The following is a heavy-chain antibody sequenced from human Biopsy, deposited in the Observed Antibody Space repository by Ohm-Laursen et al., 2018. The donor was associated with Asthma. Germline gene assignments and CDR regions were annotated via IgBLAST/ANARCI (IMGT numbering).Heavy chain of an antibody. CDR1: GFAVSRDY. Sequence: GSLRLSCAASGFAVSRDYMFWVRQAPGKGLEWVPVIYSGGTSHTADSARGRFTISRDYSKNTLYLQMHSLRAEDTAVYYCARGDSSNWSHYYFDYWGQGTLVTVSS. CDR3: ARGDSSNWSHYYFDY. CDR2: IYSGGTS. D-gene: IGHD3-22*01. V-gene: IGHV3-53*01. J-gene: IGHJ4*02.